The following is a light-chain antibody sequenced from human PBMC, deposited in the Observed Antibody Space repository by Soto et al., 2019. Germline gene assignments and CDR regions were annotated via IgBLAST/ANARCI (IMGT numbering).Light chain of an antibody. CDR3: QQSYSNLYT. CDR2: AAA. Sequence: DIQMTQSPSSLSASVGDRVTITCRASRDISTYLNWYQQKPGKAPNLLIYAAASLQSGVPSRFSGSGSGTDFTLSSSSLQPEDFATYYCQQSYSNLYTFGQGTKLEIK. CDR1: RDISTY. J-gene: IGKJ2*01. V-gene: IGKV1-39*01.